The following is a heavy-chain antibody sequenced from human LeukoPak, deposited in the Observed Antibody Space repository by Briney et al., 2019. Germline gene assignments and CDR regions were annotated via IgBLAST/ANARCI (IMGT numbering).Heavy chain of an antibody. CDR1: GFTFSSYA. CDR3: AKDPRYCTNGVCYSPTYYFDY. D-gene: IGHD2-8*01. CDR2: ISGSGGST. J-gene: IGHJ4*02. Sequence: GGSPRLSCAASGFTFSSYAMSWVRQAPGKGLEWVSAISGSGGSTYYADSVKGRFTISRDNSKNTLYLQMNSLRAEDTAVYYCAKDPRYCTNGVCYSPTYYFDYWGQGTLVTVSS. V-gene: IGHV3-23*01.